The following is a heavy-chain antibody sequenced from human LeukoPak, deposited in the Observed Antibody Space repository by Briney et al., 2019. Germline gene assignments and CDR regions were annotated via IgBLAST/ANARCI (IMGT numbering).Heavy chain of an antibody. Sequence: GGSLRLSCAASGFTFSSYAMSWVRQAPGKGLEWVSAISGSGGSTYYADSVKGRFTISRDNSKNTLYLQMNSLRAEDTAVYYCAVHFSGYDSYFDYWGQGTLVTVSS. CDR3: AVHFSGYDSYFDY. D-gene: IGHD5-12*01. CDR1: GFTFSSYA. J-gene: IGHJ4*02. V-gene: IGHV3-23*01. CDR2: ISGSGGST.